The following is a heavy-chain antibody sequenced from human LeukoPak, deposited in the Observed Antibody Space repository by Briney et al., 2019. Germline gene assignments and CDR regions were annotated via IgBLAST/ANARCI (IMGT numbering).Heavy chain of an antibody. CDR1: GFTFSSYR. V-gene: IGHV3-48*01. D-gene: IGHD3-16*01. Sequence: GGSLRPSCAASGFTFSSYRMTWVRQAPGKGLEWVSYISSSSSTIYYEDSVKGRFTISRDNAKNSLSLQMNSLRAEDTAVYYCASADGGSHYWGEGTLVTVSS. CDR2: ISSSSSTI. J-gene: IGHJ4*02. CDR3: ASADGGSHY.